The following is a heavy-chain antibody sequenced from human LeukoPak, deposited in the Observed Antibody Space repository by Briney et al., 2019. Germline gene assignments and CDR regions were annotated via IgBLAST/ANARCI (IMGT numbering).Heavy chain of an antibody. CDR1: GFTFSSYA. J-gene: IGHJ6*04. CDR2: ISGSGGST. Sequence: GGSPRLSCAASGFTFSSYAMSWVRQAPGKGLEWVSAISGSGGSTYYADSVKGRFTISRDNSKNTLYLQMNSLRAEDTAVYYCAKHPHGYNGMDVWGKGTTVTVSS. CDR3: AKHPHGYNGMDV. V-gene: IGHV3-23*01. D-gene: IGHD3-22*01.